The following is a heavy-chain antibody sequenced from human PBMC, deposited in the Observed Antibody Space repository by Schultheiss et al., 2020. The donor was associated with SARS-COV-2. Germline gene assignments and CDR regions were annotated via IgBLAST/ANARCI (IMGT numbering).Heavy chain of an antibody. V-gene: IGHV3-30*01. CDR3: VNLAPRGIVVVPAAMVYYYYYGMDV. CDR1: GFTFSNYA. Sequence: GGSLRLSCAASGFTFSNYAMHWARQAPGKGLEWVAVISYDGSNKYYADSVKGRFTISRDNSKNTLYLQMNSLRAEDTAVYYCVNLAPRGIVVVPAAMVYYYYYGMDVWGKGTTVTVSS. J-gene: IGHJ6*04. CDR2: ISYDGSNK. D-gene: IGHD2-2*01.